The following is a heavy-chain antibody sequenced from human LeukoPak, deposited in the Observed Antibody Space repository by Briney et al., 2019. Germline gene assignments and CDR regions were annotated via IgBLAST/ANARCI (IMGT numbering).Heavy chain of an antibody. Sequence: LTGGSLRLSCAASGFTFSSYSMTWVRQAPGKGLEWVSYISSSNTIYYADSVKGRFTISRDNAKNSLYLQMNSLRAEDTAVYYCARDYIHYYYMDVWGKGTTVTVSS. V-gene: IGHV3-48*04. D-gene: IGHD2-15*01. CDR1: GFTFSSYS. CDR3: ARDYIHYYYMDV. J-gene: IGHJ6*03. CDR2: ISSSNTI.